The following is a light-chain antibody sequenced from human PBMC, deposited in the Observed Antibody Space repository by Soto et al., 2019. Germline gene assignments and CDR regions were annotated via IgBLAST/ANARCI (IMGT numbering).Light chain of an antibody. V-gene: IGKV3-11*01. CDR2: DVS. CDR3: QQRTNWPIT. Sequence: EIVLTQSPATPSLSPGERATLSCRASRSVTTYFAWYQQKPGQAPRLLIYDVSNRAPAIPDRFSGSGSGTDFTLTISNVEPEDFAVYYCQQRTNWPITFGQGTRLEMK. CDR1: RSVTTY. J-gene: IGKJ5*01.